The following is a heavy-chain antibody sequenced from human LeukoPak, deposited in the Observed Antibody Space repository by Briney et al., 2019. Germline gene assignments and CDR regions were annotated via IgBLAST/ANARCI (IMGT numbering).Heavy chain of an antibody. V-gene: IGHV1-18*01. CDR2: ISAYNGNT. D-gene: IGHD1-1*01. J-gene: IGHJ6*03. CDR1: GYTFTSYG. CDR3: ARVPTGTELYYYYMDV. Sequence: GASVKVSCKASGYTFTSYGISWVRQAPGQGLEWMGWISAYNGNTNYAQKLQVRVTMTTDTSTSTAYMELRSLRSDDTAVYYCARVPTGTELYYYYMDVWGKGTTVTVSS.